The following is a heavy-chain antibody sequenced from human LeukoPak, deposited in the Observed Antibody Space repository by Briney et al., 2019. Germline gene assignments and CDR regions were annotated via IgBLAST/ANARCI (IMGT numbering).Heavy chain of an antibody. CDR2: IVGSGDT. CDR1: GFSISTYA. J-gene: IGHJ4*02. CDR3: AKDAVYGDGYWEFDY. Sequence: GGSLRLSCAASGFSISTYAMSWVRQAPGKGLEWVSGIVGSGDTDYADAVQGRFTISKDNSKNIVYLQMNSLRAKDTAVYYCAKDAVYGDGYWEFDYWGQGNLVTVSS. D-gene: IGHD5-24*01. V-gene: IGHV3-23*01.